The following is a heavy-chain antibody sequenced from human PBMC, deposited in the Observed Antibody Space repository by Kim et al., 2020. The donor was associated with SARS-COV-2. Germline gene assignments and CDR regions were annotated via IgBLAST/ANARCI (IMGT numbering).Heavy chain of an antibody. D-gene: IGHD6-19*01. V-gene: IGHV4-59*11. CDR2: IYHSGST. CDR1: NGSISSHY. J-gene: IGHJ6*02. CDR3: ARDTSGWGDHGMDV. Sequence: SETLSLTCSVSNGSISSHYWSWIRQSPGRGLEWIGYIYHSGSTDYNPSLKSRVTISVDTSKNQFSLQVNSVTAADTAVYYCARDTSGWGDHGMDVGGQGTTVTVSS.